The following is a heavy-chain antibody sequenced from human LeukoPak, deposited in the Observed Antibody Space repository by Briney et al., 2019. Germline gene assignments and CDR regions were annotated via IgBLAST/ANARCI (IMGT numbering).Heavy chain of an antibody. CDR3: ARAGIEDHYYGVDV. CDR1: GGSISSYY. D-gene: IGHD2-15*01. J-gene: IGHJ6*02. V-gene: IGHV4-59*01. CDR2: IYYSGST. Sequence: PSETLSLTCPVSGGSISSYYWSWIRQPPGQGLEWIGYIYYSGSTIYNSSLKSRVTISVDTSKNQFSLKLRSVTAADTAVYYCARAGIEDHYYGVDVWGQGTTVTVSS.